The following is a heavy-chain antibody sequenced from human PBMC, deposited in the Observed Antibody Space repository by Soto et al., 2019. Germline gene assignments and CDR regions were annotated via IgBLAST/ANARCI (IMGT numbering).Heavy chain of an antibody. Sequence: EVQLLESGGGLVQPGGSLRLSCTASGFTFIDYAMSWVRQAPGKRLEWVSLISGGGGTTQYADSLKGRFTISRDNSKNTVSLQMNSLRVADTAVYFCAKALSHDSPFDYWGQGTLVTVSS. V-gene: IGHV3-23*01. CDR1: GFTFIDYA. D-gene: IGHD1-1*01. J-gene: IGHJ4*02. CDR2: ISGGGGTT. CDR3: AKALSHDSPFDY.